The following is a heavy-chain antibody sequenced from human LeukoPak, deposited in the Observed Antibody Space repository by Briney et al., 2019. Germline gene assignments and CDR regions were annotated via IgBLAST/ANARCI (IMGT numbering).Heavy chain of an antibody. CDR1: GGSISSSSYY. D-gene: IGHD5-18*01. V-gene: IGHV4-39*01. CDR2: IYYSGST. J-gene: IGHJ4*02. Sequence: PSETLSLTCTVSGGSISSSSYYWGWIRQPPGKGLEWIGSIYYSGSTYYNPSLKSRVTISVDTSKNQFSLKLSSVTAADTAVYYCARTTRGARGYSYGYFDYWGQGTLVTVSS. CDR3: ARTTRGARGYSYGYFDY.